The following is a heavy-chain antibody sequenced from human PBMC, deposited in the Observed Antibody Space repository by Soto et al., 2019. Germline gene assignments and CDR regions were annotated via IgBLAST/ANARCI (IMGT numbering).Heavy chain of an antibody. V-gene: IGHV4-30-2*01. J-gene: IGHJ4*02. CDR1: GGSISSGGYS. CDR3: ARAVLGGYSYGRLLGYFDY. D-gene: IGHD5-18*01. CDR2: IYHSGST. Sequence: SETLSLTCAVSGGSISSGGYSWSWIRQPPGKGLEWIGYIYHSGSTYYNPSLKSRVTISVDRSKNQFSLKLSSVTAAETAVYYGARAVLGGYSYGRLLGYFDYWGQGTLVTVSS.